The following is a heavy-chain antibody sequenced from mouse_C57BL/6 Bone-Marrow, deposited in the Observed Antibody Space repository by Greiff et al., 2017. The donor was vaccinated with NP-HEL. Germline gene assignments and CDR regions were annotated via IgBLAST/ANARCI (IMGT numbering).Heavy chain of an antibody. V-gene: IGHV1-64*01. Sequence: QVQLQQPGAELVKPGASVKLSCKASGYTFTSYWMHWVKQRPGQGLEWIGMIHPNSGSTNYNEKFKSKATLTVDKSSSTAYMQLSSLTSEDSAVYYCAGQLRLPFAYWGQGTLVTVSA. CDR3: AGQLRLPFAY. J-gene: IGHJ3*01. CDR2: IHPNSGST. CDR1: GYTFTSYW. D-gene: IGHD3-2*02.